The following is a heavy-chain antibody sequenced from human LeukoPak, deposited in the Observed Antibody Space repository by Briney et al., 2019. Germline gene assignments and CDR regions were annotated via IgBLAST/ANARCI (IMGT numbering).Heavy chain of an antibody. Sequence: GGSLRLSCAASGFTFSSYAMSWVRQAPGKGLEWVSAISGSGGSTYYADSVKGRFTISRDNSKNTLYLQMNSLRAEDTAVYYGAKSTWIQLWLPDYYFDYWGQGTLVTVSS. J-gene: IGHJ4*02. CDR1: GFTFSSYA. D-gene: IGHD5-18*01. CDR2: ISGSGGST. CDR3: AKSTWIQLWLPDYYFDY. V-gene: IGHV3-23*01.